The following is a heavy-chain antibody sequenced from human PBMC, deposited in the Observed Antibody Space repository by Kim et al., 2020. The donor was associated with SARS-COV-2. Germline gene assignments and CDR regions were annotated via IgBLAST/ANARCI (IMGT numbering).Heavy chain of an antibody. CDR2: IIHIFGTA. D-gene: IGHD3-22*01. V-gene: IGHV1-69*13. CDR1: GGTFSSYA. Sequence: SVKVSCKASGGTFSSYAISWVRQAPGQGLEWMGGIIHIFGTANYAQKFQGRVTITADESTSTAYMELSSLRSEDTAVYYCARDYYDSSGYYGAYYYYGMDVWGQGTTVTVSS. J-gene: IGHJ6*02. CDR3: ARDYYDSSGYYGAYYYYGMDV.